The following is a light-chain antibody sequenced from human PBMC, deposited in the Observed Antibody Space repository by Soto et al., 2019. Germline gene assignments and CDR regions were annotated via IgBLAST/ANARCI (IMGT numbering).Light chain of an antibody. J-gene: IGKJ1*01. CDR3: QQYLGTPWT. CDR2: GAS. Sequence: EIVLTQSPGTLSLSPGESATLSCRASQTFSNSFLSWFQQIPGQAPRLLIHGASNRATGIPDRFSGSGSGTDFTLTIGRLETEDFAVYYCQQYLGTPWTFGQGTKVDIK. CDR1: QTFSNSF. V-gene: IGKV3-20*01.